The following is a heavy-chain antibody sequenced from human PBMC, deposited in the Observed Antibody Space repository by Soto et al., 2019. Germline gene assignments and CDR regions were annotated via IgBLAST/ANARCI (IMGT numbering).Heavy chain of an antibody. CDR3: ATGALPEEFDAFDI. CDR1: GITVSRNY. D-gene: IGHD7-27*01. CDR2: IYRNDKT. J-gene: IGHJ3*02. Sequence: PGGSLRLSCAASGITVSRNYMTWVRQAPGKGLDWVSVIYRNDKTYYADSVKGRFTISRDNFKNTLYLQMNSLRAEDTAVYYCATGALPEEFDAFDIWGQGTMVTVS. V-gene: IGHV3-66*01.